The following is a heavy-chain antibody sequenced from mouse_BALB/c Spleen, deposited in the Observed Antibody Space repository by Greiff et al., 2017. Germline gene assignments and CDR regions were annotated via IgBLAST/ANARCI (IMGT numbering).Heavy chain of an antibody. CDR2: ISYSGST. Sequence: EVKLVESGPGLVKPSQSLSLTCTATGYSITSDYAWNWIRQFPGNILEWMCYISYSGSTSYNPSLKSRISITRDTSRTQFFLQLNSVTTEDTAKYYCALYDSGYGYFDYWGQGTTLTVSS. CDR1: GYSITSDYA. CDR3: ALYDSGYGYFDY. D-gene: IGHD1-1*01. V-gene: IGHV3-2*02. J-gene: IGHJ2*01.